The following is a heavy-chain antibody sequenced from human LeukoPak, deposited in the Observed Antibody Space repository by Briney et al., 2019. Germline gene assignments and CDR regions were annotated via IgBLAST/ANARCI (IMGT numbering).Heavy chain of an antibody. J-gene: IGHJ6*04. D-gene: IGHD3-10*01. CDR1: GYTFTSYY. CDR2: IVPRFAAA. CDR3: AGGYGSGVMSPYALDV. V-gene: IGHV1-46*01. Sequence: ASVKVSCKASGYTFTSYYVHWVRQAPGQGLEWMGGIVPRFAAADYAQQFQGRVTITADMYTTTAYMELSSLTSDDTAIYYCAGGYGSGVMSPYALDVWGTGTTVVVSS.